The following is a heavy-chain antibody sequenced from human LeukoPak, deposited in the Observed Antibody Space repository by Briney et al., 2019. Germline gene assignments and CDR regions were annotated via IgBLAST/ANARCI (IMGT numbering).Heavy chain of an antibody. D-gene: IGHD4-23*01. V-gene: IGHV3-7*01. CDR3: ARGRWDRVEYYFDY. Sequence: PGGSLRLSCAASGFTFSSYWMSWVRQAPGKGLEWVANIKQDGSEKYYVDSVKGRFTISRDNAKNSLYLQMNSLRAEDTAVYYCARGRWDRVEYYFDYWGQGTLVTISS. CDR1: GFTFSSYW. CDR2: IKQDGSEK. J-gene: IGHJ4*02.